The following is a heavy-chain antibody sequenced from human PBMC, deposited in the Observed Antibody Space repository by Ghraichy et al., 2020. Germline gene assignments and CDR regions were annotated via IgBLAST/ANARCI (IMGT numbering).Heavy chain of an antibody. CDR3: ARDGATDWYNTVSSDY. Sequence: GESLNISCAASGFDFSSYGMHWVRQAPGKGLEWVAVIHYNGNKKYYADSVRGRFAISRDNSENTLFLQMNSLRDEDTAVYYCARDGATDWYNTVSSDYWGQGTLVTVSS. J-gene: IGHJ4*02. V-gene: IGHV3-30*12. CDR1: GFDFSSYG. CDR2: IHYNGNKK. D-gene: IGHD1/OR15-1a*01.